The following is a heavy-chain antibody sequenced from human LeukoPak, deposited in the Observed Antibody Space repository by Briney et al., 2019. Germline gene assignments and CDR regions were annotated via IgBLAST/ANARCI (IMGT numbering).Heavy chain of an antibody. CDR2: IKSKTDGGTT. D-gene: IGHD3-22*01. CDR3: TTTGDSSGYYYA. J-gene: IGHJ5*02. Sequence: GGSLRLSCAASGAFSDYWMSWVRQAPGKGLEWVGRIKSKTDGGTTDYAAPVKGRFTISRDDSKNTLYLQMNSLKTEDTAVYYCTTTGDSSGYYYAWGQGTLVTVSS. V-gene: IGHV3-15*01. CDR1: GAFSDYW.